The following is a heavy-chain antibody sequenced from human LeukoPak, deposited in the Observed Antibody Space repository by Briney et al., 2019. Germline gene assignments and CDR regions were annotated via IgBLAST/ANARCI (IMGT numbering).Heavy chain of an antibody. J-gene: IGHJ4*02. Sequence: GGSLRLSCAPSGFTFSRNWMSWVRQAPGKGLEWVAHIKQDGSEKYYVDSVKGRFTISRDNAKNSLYLQMHSLRAEDTAVYYCARIGSDSSGCLDHWGQGTLVTVSS. CDR3: ARIGSDSSGCLDH. CDR2: IKQDGSEK. D-gene: IGHD3-22*01. V-gene: IGHV3-7*01. CDR1: GFTFSRNW.